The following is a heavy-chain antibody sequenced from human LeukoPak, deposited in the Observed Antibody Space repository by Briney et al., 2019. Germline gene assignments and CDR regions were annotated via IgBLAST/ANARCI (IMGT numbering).Heavy chain of an antibody. Sequence: SQTLSLTCAISGDNVSNNSVTWNWIRQSPSRGLEWLGGTYYRSKWYNDYAESVKSRMAIIPDTSKNQVSLQLNSVTPADTALYYCAGDRGVGAAVFFDYWGLGTLVSVSS. V-gene: IGHV6-1*01. J-gene: IGHJ4*02. CDR3: AGDRGVGAAVFFDY. CDR1: GDNVSNNSVT. D-gene: IGHD6-13*01. CDR2: TYYRSKWYN.